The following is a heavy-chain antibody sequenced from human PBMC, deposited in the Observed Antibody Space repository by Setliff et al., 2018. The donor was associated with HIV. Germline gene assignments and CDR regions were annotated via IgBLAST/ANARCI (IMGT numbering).Heavy chain of an antibody. CDR1: RSTFNSHT. V-gene: IGHV1-69*10. CDR3: ARNPEMAALNYFYYYMDV. CDR2: IIPMSGVP. Sequence: SVKVSCKASRSTFNSHTINWVRQAPGQGLEWMGGIIPMSGVPKYAQKFQGRVTITADKSTSTAYMELSSLRSEDTAVYYCARNPEMAALNYFYYYMDVWGKGTTVTVS. J-gene: IGHJ6*03. D-gene: IGHD6-19*01.